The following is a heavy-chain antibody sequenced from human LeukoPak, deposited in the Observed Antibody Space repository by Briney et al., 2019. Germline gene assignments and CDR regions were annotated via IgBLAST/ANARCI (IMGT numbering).Heavy chain of an antibody. CDR3: ARWVTTGYNWFDP. V-gene: IGHV4-34*01. D-gene: IGHD4-17*01. J-gene: IGHJ5*02. Sequence: SETLSLTCAVYGGSFSGYYWSWIRQPPGKGLEWIGEINHSGSPNYNPSLKSRVTISVDTSKNQFSLKLSSVTAAETAVYYCARWVTTGYNWFDPWGQGTLVTVSS. CDR1: GGSFSGYY. CDR2: INHSGSP.